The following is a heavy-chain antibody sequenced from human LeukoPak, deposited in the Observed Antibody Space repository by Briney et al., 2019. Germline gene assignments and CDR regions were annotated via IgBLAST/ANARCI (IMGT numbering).Heavy chain of an antibody. CDR2: IYYSGST. CDR1: GGSISSYY. J-gene: IGHJ4*02. D-gene: IGHD3-22*01. Sequence: PSETLSLTCTVSGGSISSYYWSWIRQPPGKGLEWIGYIYYSGSTNYNPSLKSRVTISVDTSKNQFALKLSSVTAADTAVYYCARVMIARSSFDYWGQGTLVTVSS. CDR3: ARVMIARSSFDY. V-gene: IGHV4-59*08.